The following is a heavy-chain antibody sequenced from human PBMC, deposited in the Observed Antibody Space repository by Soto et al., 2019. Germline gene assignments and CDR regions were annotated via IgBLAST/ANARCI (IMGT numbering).Heavy chain of an antibody. D-gene: IGHD6-13*01. Sequence: PGGSVRLSCAASGFTFSSYSMNWVRQAPGKGLEWVSSISSSSSYIYYADSVKGRFTISRDNAKNSLYLQMNSLRAEDTAVYYCARDPEIAAAGPNWFDPWFQGTLVTVSS. V-gene: IGHV3-21*01. CDR1: GFTFSSYS. J-gene: IGHJ5*02. CDR2: ISSSSSYI. CDR3: ARDPEIAAAGPNWFDP.